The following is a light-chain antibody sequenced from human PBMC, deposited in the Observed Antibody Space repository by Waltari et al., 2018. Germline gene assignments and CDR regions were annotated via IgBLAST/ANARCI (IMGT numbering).Light chain of an antibody. J-gene: IGKJ1*01. CDR3: QQYYSRRT. V-gene: IGKV4-1*01. CDR1: QSLLYHSNDKNY. Sequence: DIVMTQSPDSLAVSLGERAPISCKSSQSLLYHSNDKNYLAWYQQKPGQPPKLLIYWASTRHSGVPDRFSGSGSATDFTLTISSLQAEDVAVYYCQQYYSRRTFGQGTKVEIK. CDR2: WAS.